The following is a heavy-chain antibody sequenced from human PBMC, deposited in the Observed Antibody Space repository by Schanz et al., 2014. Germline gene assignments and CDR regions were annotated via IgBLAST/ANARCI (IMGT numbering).Heavy chain of an antibody. CDR2: RKRDGSEK. CDR3: LAPDYGMDV. V-gene: IGHV3-7*02. Sequence: EVQLVESGGGLVKPGGSLRLSCAASGFSFSTYWMSWVRQAPGKGLEWVANRKRDGSEKNYLDSVKGRFTISRDNAKNSLFLQMNSLRAEDTAVYYCLAPDYGMDVWGQGTTVTVSS. J-gene: IGHJ6*02. CDR1: GFSFSTYW.